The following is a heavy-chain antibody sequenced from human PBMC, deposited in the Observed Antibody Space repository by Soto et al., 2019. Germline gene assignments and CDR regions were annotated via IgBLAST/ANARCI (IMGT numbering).Heavy chain of an antibody. CDR3: AKDLRYYYGSGSYYTARFYYYYGMDV. D-gene: IGHD3-10*01. CDR2: ISGSGGST. J-gene: IGHJ6*02. Sequence: GGSLRLSCAASGFTFSSYAMSWVRQAPGKGLEWVSAISGSGGSTYYADSVKGRFTTSRDNSKNTLYLQMNSLRAEDTAVYYCAKDLRYYYGSGSYYTARFYYYYGMDVWGQGTTVTVSS. V-gene: IGHV3-23*01. CDR1: GFTFSSYA.